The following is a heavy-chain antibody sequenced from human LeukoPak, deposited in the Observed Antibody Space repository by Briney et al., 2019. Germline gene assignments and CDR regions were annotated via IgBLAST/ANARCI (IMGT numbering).Heavy chain of an antibody. CDR3: ASGTLGYWYFDL. CDR1: GGSFSGYF. V-gene: IGHV4-59*01. J-gene: IGHJ2*01. Sequence: PSETLSLTCAVYGGSFSGYFWTWIRQSPGKGLEWIGYIYYSGSANYNPSLKSRVTMSVDTSKNQFSLNLNSVTAADTAVYYCASGTLGYWYFDLWGRGTLVTVSS. CDR2: IYYSGSA.